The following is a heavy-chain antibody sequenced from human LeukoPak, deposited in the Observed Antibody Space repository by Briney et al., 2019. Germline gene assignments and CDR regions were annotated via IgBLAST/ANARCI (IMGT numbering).Heavy chain of an antibody. CDR1: GFTVSSNY. Sequence: GGSLRLSCAASGFTVSSNYMSWVRQAPGKGLEWVANIKQDGSEKYYVDSVKGRFTISRDNSKNTLYLQMNSLRAEDTAVYYCAKVVPYWKVDYWGQGTLVTVSS. CDR3: AKVVPYWKVDY. V-gene: IGHV3-7*03. D-gene: IGHD1-1*01. CDR2: IKQDGSEK. J-gene: IGHJ4*02.